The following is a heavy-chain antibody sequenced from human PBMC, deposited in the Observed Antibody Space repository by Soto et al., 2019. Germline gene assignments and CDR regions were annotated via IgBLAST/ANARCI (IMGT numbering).Heavy chain of an antibody. CDR3: ARKDKSGYFNWFDP. V-gene: IGHV5-51*01. D-gene: IGHD3-22*01. CDR1: GYKFTSSW. J-gene: IGHJ5*02. Sequence: LGESLKISCRTSGYKFTSSWIAWVRQMPGKGLEWMGIIFPSDSDTRYSPSFQGHVTISADRSTSTVFLQWASLKASDTAVYFCARKDKSGYFNWFDPWGQGTLVTVSS. CDR2: IFPSDSDT.